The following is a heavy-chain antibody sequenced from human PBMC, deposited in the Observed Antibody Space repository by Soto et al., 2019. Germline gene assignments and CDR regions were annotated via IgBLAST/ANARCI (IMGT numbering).Heavy chain of an antibody. CDR1: GGSFSGYY. J-gene: IGHJ4*02. CDR2: INHSGST. D-gene: IGHD6-13*01. V-gene: IGHV4-34*01. Sequence: PSETLSLTCAVYGGSFSGYYWSWIRQPPGKGLEWIGEINHSGSTNHNPSLKSRVTISVDTSKNQFSLKLSSVTAADTAVYYCAKSHIAAAGTGRAFDYWGQGTLVTVS. CDR3: AKSHIAAAGTGRAFDY.